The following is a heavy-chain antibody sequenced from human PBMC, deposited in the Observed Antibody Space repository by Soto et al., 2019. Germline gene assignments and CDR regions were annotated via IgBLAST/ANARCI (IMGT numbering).Heavy chain of an antibody. D-gene: IGHD2-8*01. CDR2: IIPIFGTA. V-gene: IGHV1-69*12. CDR1: GGTFSSYA. J-gene: IGHJ4*02. Sequence: QVQLVRSGAEAKKPGSSVKVSCKASGGTFSSYAISWVRQAPGQGLEWMGGIIPIFGTANYAQKFQGRVTITADESTSTAYMELSSLRSEDTAVYYCATDGDCTNGVCPAYYFDYWGQGTLVTVSS. CDR3: ATDGDCTNGVCPAYYFDY.